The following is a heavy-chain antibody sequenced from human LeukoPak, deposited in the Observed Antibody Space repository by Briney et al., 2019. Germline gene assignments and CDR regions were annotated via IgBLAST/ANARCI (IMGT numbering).Heavy chain of an antibody. CDR3: ARGKGVYCGGDCTALDY. D-gene: IGHD2-21*02. V-gene: IGHV3-64*01. CDR2: ISTDGGGT. J-gene: IGHJ4*02. CDR1: GFTFCTYA. Sequence: GGSLRLSCAASGFTFCTYAMHCVGQAPGKGLEYVSAISTDGGGTYYSNSVKGRFTISRDNSKNTVYLQMGSLRPEDTAVYYCARGKGVYCGGDCTALDYWGQGTLVTVSS.